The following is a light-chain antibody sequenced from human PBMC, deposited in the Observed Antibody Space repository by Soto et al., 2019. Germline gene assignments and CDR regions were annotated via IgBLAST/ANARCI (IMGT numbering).Light chain of an antibody. V-gene: IGKV1-5*03. CDR3: QQYNTYSRT. CDR1: QNIGYW. J-gene: IGKJ1*01. Sequence: DIQMTQSPSTLSASVGDRVTITCRASQNIGYWLAWYQQKPGKAPNLLIYKASNLESRVPSRFSGSGSGTEFTLTISSLQPHDFATYYCQQYNTYSRTFGQGNKVEI. CDR2: KAS.